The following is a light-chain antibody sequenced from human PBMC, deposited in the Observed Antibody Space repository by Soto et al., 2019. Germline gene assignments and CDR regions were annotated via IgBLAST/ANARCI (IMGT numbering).Light chain of an antibody. CDR3: CSYGRSVV. Sequence: QSVPTQPASVSGSPGQSITISCTGTSSYVGSFWYQQHPGKAPKLMIYEGSKRPSGVSNRFSGSTSGNTASLTISGLQAEDEADYYCCSYGRSVVFGGGTKLTVL. CDR1: SSYVGSF. V-gene: IGLV2-23*01. CDR2: EGS. J-gene: IGLJ2*01.